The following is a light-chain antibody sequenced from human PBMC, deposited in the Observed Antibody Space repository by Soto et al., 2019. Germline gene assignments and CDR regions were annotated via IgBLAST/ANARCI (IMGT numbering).Light chain of an antibody. CDR3: GTWDSSLSAVV. J-gene: IGLJ2*01. CDR1: SSNIGRGY. Sequence: QSVLTQPPSVSAAPGQRVTISCSGSSSNIGRGYVSWYQQFAGTAPKLLIYDDNRRPSGIPDRFSGSKSGTPVTLDITGVQTGDEADYYCGTWDSSLSAVVFGGGTKLTVL. CDR2: DDN. V-gene: IGLV1-51*01.